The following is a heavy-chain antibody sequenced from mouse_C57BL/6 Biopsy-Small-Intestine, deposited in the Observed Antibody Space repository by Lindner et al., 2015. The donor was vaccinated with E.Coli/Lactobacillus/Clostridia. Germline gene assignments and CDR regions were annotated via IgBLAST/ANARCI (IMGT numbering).Heavy chain of an antibody. V-gene: IGHV14-2*01. CDR2: IDPEDGET. Sequence: VQLQESGAELVKPGASVKLSCTASGFNITDYYIHWVKKRTDQGLEWIGRIDPEDGETKYAPKFQGKATITADTSSNTAYLQLSSLTSEDTAVYYCGSIYDSYYVYFDVWGTGTTVTVSS. CDR3: GSIYDSYYVYFDV. D-gene: IGHD2-3*01. J-gene: IGHJ1*03. CDR1: GFNITDYY.